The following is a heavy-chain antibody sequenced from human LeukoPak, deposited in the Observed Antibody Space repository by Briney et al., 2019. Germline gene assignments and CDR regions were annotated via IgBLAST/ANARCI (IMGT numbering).Heavy chain of an antibody. Sequence: SETLSLTCAVSGGSISSGGYSWSWIRQPPGKGLEWIGYIYHSGSTYYNPSLKSRVTISVDRSKNQFSLKLSSVTAADTAVYYRARERNDILTGYFDYWGQGTLVTVSS. CDR2: IYHSGST. D-gene: IGHD3-9*01. J-gene: IGHJ4*02. CDR3: ARERNDILTGYFDY. CDR1: GGSISSGGYS. V-gene: IGHV4-30-2*01.